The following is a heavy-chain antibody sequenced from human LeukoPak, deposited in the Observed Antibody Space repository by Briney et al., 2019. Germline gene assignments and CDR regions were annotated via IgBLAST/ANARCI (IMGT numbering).Heavy chain of an antibody. Sequence: SETLSLTCTVSGGSISRYFWTWIRLPPTKGLEWIGYISSSGSTSYNPSLTSRVTMSIDTSKNHFSLKLSSVTVADTAMYYCARLIAVAGTFYYFDYWGQGTLVTVSS. CDR2: ISSSGST. CDR3: ARLIAVAGTFYYFDY. CDR1: GGSISRYF. J-gene: IGHJ4*02. D-gene: IGHD6-19*01. V-gene: IGHV4-59*08.